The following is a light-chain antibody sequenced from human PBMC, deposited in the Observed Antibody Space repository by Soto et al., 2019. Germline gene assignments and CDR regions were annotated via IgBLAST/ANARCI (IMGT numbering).Light chain of an antibody. Sequence: QSALTQPASVSGSPGQSITISCTGTSGDIGSYNRVSWYQQHSGKAPKLIIYEVTDRPSGVSKRFSGSKSGNTASLTISGLQAEDEAEYYCSSYTNINTRACVFGTGTKLTVL. CDR3: SSYTNINTRACV. CDR2: EVT. V-gene: IGLV2-14*01. J-gene: IGLJ1*01. CDR1: SGDIGSYNR.